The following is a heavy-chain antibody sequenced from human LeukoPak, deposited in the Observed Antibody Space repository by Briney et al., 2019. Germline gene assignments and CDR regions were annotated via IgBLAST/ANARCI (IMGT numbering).Heavy chain of an antibody. CDR1: GFTFSSYS. CDR3: ARDSIITIFGVVIRLDY. Sequence: NTGGSLRLSCAASGFTFSSYSMNWVRQAPGKGLEWVSSISSSSSYIYYADSVKGRFTISRDNAKNSLYLQMTSLRAEDTAVYYCARDSIITIFGVVIRLDYWGQGTLVTVSS. CDR2: ISSSSSYI. J-gene: IGHJ4*02. V-gene: IGHV3-21*01. D-gene: IGHD3-3*01.